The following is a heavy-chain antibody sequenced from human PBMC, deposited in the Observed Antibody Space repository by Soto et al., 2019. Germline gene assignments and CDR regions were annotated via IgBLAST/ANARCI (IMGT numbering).Heavy chain of an antibody. J-gene: IGHJ5*02. CDR1: GFTFDDYA. CDR2: ISSSNKYI. Sequence: GGSLRLSCAASGFTFDDYAMHWVRQVPGKGLEWVSSISSSNKYIYYADSLKGRFTISRDNAKNSLFLQMNSLRVDDTAIHYCASRKVVVGKGFDPWGQGTLVTVSS. V-gene: IGHV3-21*01. CDR3: ASRKVVVGKGFDP. D-gene: IGHD3-22*01.